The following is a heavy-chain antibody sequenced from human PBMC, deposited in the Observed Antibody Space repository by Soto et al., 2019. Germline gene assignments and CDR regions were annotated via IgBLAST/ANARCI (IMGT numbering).Heavy chain of an antibody. V-gene: IGHV4-30-4*01. CDR3: ARVLVAYCGGDCYSGFDL. Sequence: SETLSLTCTVSGGSISSGDYYWSWIRQPPGKGLEWIGYIYYSESTYYNPSLKSRVTISVDTSKNQFSLKLSSVTAADTAVYYCARVLVAYCGGDCYSGFDLWGRGTLVTVSS. J-gene: IGHJ2*01. D-gene: IGHD2-21*02. CDR1: GGSISSGDYY. CDR2: IYYSEST.